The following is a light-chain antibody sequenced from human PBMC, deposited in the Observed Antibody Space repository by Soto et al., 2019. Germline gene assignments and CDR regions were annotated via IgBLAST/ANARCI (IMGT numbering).Light chain of an antibody. J-gene: IGKJ1*01. CDR2: DAS. Sequence: EIVLTQSQATLSLSPGETATLSCRASQSVRNYLAWYQQKPGQAPRLLIYDASNRATGIPARFSGTGSETDFTLTISSREPEDFAVYYCQQYGSSSWTFGQGTKVDIK. V-gene: IGKV3-11*01. CDR3: QQYGSSSWT. CDR1: QSVRNY.